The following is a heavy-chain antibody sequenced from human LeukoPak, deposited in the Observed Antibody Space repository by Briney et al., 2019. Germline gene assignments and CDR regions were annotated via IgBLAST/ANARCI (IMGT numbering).Heavy chain of an antibody. D-gene: IGHD1-7*01. CDR3: ARLITGTTTAFDI. Sequence: SETLSLTCTVSGGSISGYYWSWIRQPAGKGLEWIGRVYTSGSTHYNPSLKSRVTMSVDTSKNQFSLKLSSVTAADTAVHYCARLITGTTTAFDIWGQGTMVTVSS. CDR2: VYTSGST. J-gene: IGHJ3*02. V-gene: IGHV4-4*07. CDR1: GGSISGYY.